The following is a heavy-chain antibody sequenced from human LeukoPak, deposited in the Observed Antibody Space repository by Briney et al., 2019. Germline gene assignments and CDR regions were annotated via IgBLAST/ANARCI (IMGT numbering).Heavy chain of an antibody. J-gene: IGHJ5*02. Sequence: SQTLSLTCAISGDSFSSNSVTWNWIRQSPSRGLEWLGRTYYRSTWYNDYAVTVRGRITVNPDTSKNQFSLHLNSVTPEDTAVYYCARRLTQYDCFDPWGQGILVTVSS. CDR1: GDSFSSNSVT. CDR3: ARRLTQYDCFDP. CDR2: TYYRSTWYN. V-gene: IGHV6-1*01. D-gene: IGHD2-2*01.